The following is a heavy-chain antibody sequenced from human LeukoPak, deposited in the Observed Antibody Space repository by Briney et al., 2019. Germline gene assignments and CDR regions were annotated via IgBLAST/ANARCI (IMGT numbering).Heavy chain of an antibody. CDR2: ISGSGGST. J-gene: IGHJ4*02. CDR3: AKDRARYYGSGGYFDY. CDR1: GFTFSSYW. D-gene: IGHD3-10*01. Sequence: GGSLRLSCAASGFTFSSYWMSWVRQAPGKGLEWVSAISGSGGSTYYADSVKGRFTISRDNSKNTLYLQMNSLRAEDTAVYYCAKDRARYYGSGGYFDYWGQGTLVTVSS. V-gene: IGHV3-23*01.